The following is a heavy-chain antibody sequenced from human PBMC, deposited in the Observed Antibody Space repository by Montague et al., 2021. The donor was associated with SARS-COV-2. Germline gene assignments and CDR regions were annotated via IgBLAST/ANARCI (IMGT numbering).Heavy chain of an antibody. CDR1: GFIFSSHN. Sequence: LRLSCAASGFIFSSHNMNWVRQAPGKGLEWASFISGSSSTKYYADSVKGRFTISRDNAKNSLYLQMNSLRDDDTAVYYCTRKFASWGQGTLVTVSS. CDR2: ISGSSSTK. V-gene: IGHV3-48*02. J-gene: IGHJ4*02. CDR3: TRKFAS.